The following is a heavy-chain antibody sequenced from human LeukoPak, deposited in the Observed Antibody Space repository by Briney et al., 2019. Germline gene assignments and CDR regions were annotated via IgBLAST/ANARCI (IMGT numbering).Heavy chain of an antibody. D-gene: IGHD6-13*01. Sequence: GASVKVSCKASGYTFTGYHMHWVRQAPGQGLEWMGWINANSGGTNYAQKFQGRVTMTRDTSISTAYMELNRLRSDDTAVYYCAKSGAWYLERCPVNDWGQGTLVTVSS. CDR3: AKSGAWYLERCPVND. CDR2: INANSGGT. V-gene: IGHV1-2*02. J-gene: IGHJ4*02. CDR1: GYTFTGYH.